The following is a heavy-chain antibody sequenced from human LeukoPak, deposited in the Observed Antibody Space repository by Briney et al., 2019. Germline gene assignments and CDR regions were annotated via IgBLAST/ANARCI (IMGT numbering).Heavy chain of an antibody. Sequence: GASVKVSCKASGYTFTSYYMHWVRQAPGQGLEWMGIINPSGGSTSYAQKFQGRVTMTRDTSTSTVYMELSSLRSEDTAVYYCASPSYSSSSYYGMDVWGQGTTVTVPS. D-gene: IGHD6-13*01. J-gene: IGHJ6*02. CDR1: GYTFTSYY. CDR3: ASPSYSSSSYYGMDV. CDR2: INPSGGST. V-gene: IGHV1-46*01.